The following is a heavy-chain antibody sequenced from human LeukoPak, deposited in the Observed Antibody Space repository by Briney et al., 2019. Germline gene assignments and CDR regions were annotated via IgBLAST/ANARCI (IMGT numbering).Heavy chain of an antibody. V-gene: IGHV3-21*01. Sequence: PGGSLRLSCAASGFTFSSYSMNWGRQAPGKGLEWVSSISSSSSYIYYADSVKGRCTISRDNAKNSLYLQMNSLRAEDTAVYYCARDNGGIAAAGTPYWGQGTLVTVSS. CDR3: ARDNGGIAAAGTPY. CDR2: ISSSSSYI. J-gene: IGHJ4*02. CDR1: GFTFSSYS. D-gene: IGHD6-13*01.